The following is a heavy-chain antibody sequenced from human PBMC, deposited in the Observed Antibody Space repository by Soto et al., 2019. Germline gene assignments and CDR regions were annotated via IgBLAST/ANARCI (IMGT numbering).Heavy chain of an antibody. CDR1: GYSISSSNW. CDR2: IYYSGTT. D-gene: IGHD5-12*01. Sequence: PSETLSLTCAVSGYSISSSNWWGWIRQPPGKGLEWIGYIYYSGTTYYNPSLKSRVTMSVDTSKNQFSLKLTSVTAVDTAVYYCARSGRYGGYADWGQGTLVTVSS. CDR3: ARSGRYGGYAD. V-gene: IGHV4-28*01. J-gene: IGHJ4*02.